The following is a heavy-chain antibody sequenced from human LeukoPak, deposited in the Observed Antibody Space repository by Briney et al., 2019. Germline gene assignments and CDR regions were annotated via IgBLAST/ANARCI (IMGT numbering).Heavy chain of an antibody. V-gene: IGHV3-53*01. D-gene: IGHD5-12*01. CDR3: ARGGSGHDSPPFDY. CDR1: GFTVSSNY. J-gene: IGHJ4*02. Sequence: GGSLRLSCAASGFTVSSNYMSWVRQAPGKGLEWVSVIYSGGSTYYADSVKGRFTISRDNSKNTLYLQMNSLRAEDTAVYYCARGGSGHDSPPFDYWGQGTLVTVSS. CDR2: IYSGGST.